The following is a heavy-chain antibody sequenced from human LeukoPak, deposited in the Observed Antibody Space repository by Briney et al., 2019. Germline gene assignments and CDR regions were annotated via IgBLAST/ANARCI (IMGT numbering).Heavy chain of an antibody. CDR2: ISSSSSYI. J-gene: IGHJ3*02. D-gene: IGHD6-13*01. Sequence: PGGSLRLSCAASGFTFSSYSMNWVRQAPGKGLEWVSSISSSSSYIYYADSVKGRFTISRDNAKNSLSLQMNSLRAEDTAIYYCARDNSIWDGAFDIWGRGTMVTVSS. V-gene: IGHV3-21*01. CDR1: GFTFSSYS. CDR3: ARDNSIWDGAFDI.